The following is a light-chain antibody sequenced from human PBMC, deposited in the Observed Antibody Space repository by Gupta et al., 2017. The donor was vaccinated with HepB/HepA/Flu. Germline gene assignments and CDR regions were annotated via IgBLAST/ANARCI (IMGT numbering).Light chain of an antibody. CDR3: SSYAGSSNVV. CDR2: EVS. V-gene: IGLV2-23*02. CDR1: SSDVGSYNL. Sequence: QSALTQPASVSGSPGQSITISCTGTSSDVGSYNLVCWYQQHPGKAPKLMIYEVSERPSGVSNRFSGSKSGITASLTISGLQADDEADYYCSSYAGSSNVVFGRGTKVTVL. J-gene: IGLJ2*01.